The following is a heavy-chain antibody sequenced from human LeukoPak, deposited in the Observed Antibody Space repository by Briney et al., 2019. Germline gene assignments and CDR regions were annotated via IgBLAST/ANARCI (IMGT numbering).Heavy chain of an antibody. Sequence: SLKLSCTASGATFTSYAISWVRQAPRQGLEWMGRIIPIFRTANYAQNFQCRVTITTDESTSTGYMEMSSLRSEETAVYYCARSDGGRYCSSTSCSTQFYYYYYMDVWGKGTTVTVSS. V-gene: IGHV1-69*05. CDR2: IIPIFRTA. CDR1: GATFTSYA. D-gene: IGHD2-2*01. J-gene: IGHJ6*03. CDR3: ARSDGGRYCSSTSCSTQFYYYYYMDV.